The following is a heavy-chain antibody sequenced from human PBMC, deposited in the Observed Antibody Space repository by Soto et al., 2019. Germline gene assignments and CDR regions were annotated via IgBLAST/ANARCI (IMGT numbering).Heavy chain of an antibody. CDR2: IYSSGTT. J-gene: IGHJ3*01. V-gene: IGHV3-66*01. D-gene: IGHD4-17*01. CDR1: GFILSNSY. CDR3: ARDKTVARDAFDL. Sequence: EVQLVESGGGLVQPGGSLRLSCVASGFILSNSYVSWVRQAPGKGLEWVSVIYSSGTTHYADAVEGRFSMFRDKSKNTLSMQMNRLIAGDTAVYYCARDKTVARDAFDLWGQGTVVTVSS.